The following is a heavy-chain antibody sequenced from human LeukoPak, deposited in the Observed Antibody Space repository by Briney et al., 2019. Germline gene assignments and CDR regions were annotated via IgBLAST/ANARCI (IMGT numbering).Heavy chain of an antibody. CDR2: INPNSGGT. CDR1: GYTFTNYD. CDR3: AICSGGSCSLFDY. Sequence: ASVKVSCKTSGYTFTNYDINWVRQAPGQGLEWMGWINPNSGGTNYAQKFQGRVTMTRDTSISTAYMELSRLRSDDTAVYYCAICSGGSCSLFDYWGQGTLVTVSS. D-gene: IGHD2-15*01. J-gene: IGHJ4*02. V-gene: IGHV1-2*02.